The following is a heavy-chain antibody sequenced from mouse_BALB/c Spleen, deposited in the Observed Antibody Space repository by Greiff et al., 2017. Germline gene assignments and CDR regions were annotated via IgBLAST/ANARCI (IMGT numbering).Heavy chain of an antibody. V-gene: IGHV5-17*02. J-gene: IGHJ1*01. CDR2: ISSGSSTI. CDR3: ARSDYWYFDV. CDR1: GFTFSSFG. Sequence: EVKLEESGGGLVQPGGSRKLSCAASGFTFSSFGMHWVRQAPEKGLEWVAYISSGSSTIYYADTVKGRFTISRDNPKNTLFLQMTSLRSEDTAMYYCARSDYWYFDVWGAGTTVTVSS.